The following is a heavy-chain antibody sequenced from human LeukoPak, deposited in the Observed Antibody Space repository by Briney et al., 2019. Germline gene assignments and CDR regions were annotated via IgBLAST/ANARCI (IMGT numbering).Heavy chain of an antibody. CDR2: ISWDGGST. V-gene: IGHV3-43*01. CDR3: AKAQGATGDDYYYYMDV. J-gene: IGHJ6*03. D-gene: IGHD7-27*01. CDR1: GFTFDDYT. Sequence: PGGSLRLSCAASGFTFDDYTMHWVRQAPGKGLEWVSLISWDGGSTYYADSVKGRFTISRDNSKNSLYLQMNSLRTEDTALYYCAKAQGATGDDYYYYMDVWGKGTTVTVSS.